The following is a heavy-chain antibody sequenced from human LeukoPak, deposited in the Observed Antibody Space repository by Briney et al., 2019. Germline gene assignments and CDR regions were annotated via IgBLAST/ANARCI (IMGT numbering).Heavy chain of an antibody. CDR1: GFTFSSYG. V-gene: IGHV3-30*02. Sequence: GGSLRLSCAASGFTFSSYGMHWVRQAPGKGLEWVTYIRYDGTNKYYADSVKGRFTISRDNSKNTLYLQMNSLRPEDTAVYYCARRRVGATQKYFDYWGQGTLVTVSS. J-gene: IGHJ4*02. CDR2: IRYDGTNK. CDR3: ARRRVGATQKYFDY. D-gene: IGHD1-26*01.